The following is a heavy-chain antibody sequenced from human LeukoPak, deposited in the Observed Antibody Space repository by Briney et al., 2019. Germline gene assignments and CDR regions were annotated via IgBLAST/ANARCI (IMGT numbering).Heavy chain of an antibody. Sequence: SETLSLTCTVSGGSIRSYYWSWIRQPPGKGLEWIGYIYYSGSTNYNPSLKSRVTISVDTSKNQFSLKLSSVTAADTAVYYCARDRDGYALYWGQGTLVTVSS. CDR1: GGSIRSYY. CDR3: ARDRDGYALY. V-gene: IGHV4-59*01. J-gene: IGHJ4*02. D-gene: IGHD5-24*01. CDR2: IYYSGST.